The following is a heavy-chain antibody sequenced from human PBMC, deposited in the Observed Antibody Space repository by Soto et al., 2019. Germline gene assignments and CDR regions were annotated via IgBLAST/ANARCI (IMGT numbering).Heavy chain of an antibody. D-gene: IGHD3-16*02. Sequence: QSGGSLRLSCAASGFTFSSYWMHWVRQAPGKGLVWVSRINSDGSSTSYADSVKGRFTISRDNAKNSLYLQMNSLRVEDTAVYYCARRSVIYNWFDPWGQGTLVTVSS. CDR2: INSDGSST. J-gene: IGHJ5*02. V-gene: IGHV3-74*01. CDR3: ARRSVIYNWFDP. CDR1: GFTFSSYW.